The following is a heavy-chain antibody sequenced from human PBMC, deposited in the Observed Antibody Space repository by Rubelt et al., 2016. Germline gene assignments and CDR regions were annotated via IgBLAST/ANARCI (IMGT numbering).Heavy chain of an antibody. J-gene: IGHJ4*02. D-gene: IGHD3-10*01. CDR3: ARDPPPVRGVIMTPTH. Sequence: QVQLVQSGAEVKKPGSSVKVSCKASGGTFSSYAISWVRQAPGQGLEWMGRIIPILGIANYAQTVQGRATLTTDTSTSKAYMELRSLRSDDTAVYYCARDPPPVRGVIMTPTHWGQGTLVTVSS. CDR1: GGTFSSYA. V-gene: IGHV1-69*04. CDR2: IIPILGIA.